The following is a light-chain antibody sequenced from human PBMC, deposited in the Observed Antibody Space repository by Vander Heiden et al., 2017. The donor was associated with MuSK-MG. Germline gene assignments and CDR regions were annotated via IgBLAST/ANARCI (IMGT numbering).Light chain of an antibody. CDR2: GNT. CDR1: SPNLGARYD. CDR3: QSYDISLSGWV. V-gene: IGLV1-40*01. Sequence: QSVLTQPPSVSGAPGPRVSISCTGNSPNLGARYDVHWYQQVPGTAPKVLIYGNTNRPSGVPDRFSASKSGTSAFLATAGLQAEDEADYYCQSYDISLSGWVFGGGTKLTVL. J-gene: IGLJ3*02.